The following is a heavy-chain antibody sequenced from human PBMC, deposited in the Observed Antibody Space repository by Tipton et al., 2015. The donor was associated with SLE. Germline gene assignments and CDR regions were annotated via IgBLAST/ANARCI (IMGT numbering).Heavy chain of an antibody. CDR1: GFTFSSYE. CDR2: ISSSGSTI. J-gene: IGHJ6*03. V-gene: IGHV3-48*03. CDR3: ARIKDFWSYYYYYMDV. D-gene: IGHD3-3*01. Sequence: SLRLSCAASGFTFSSYEMNWVRQAPGKGLEWVSYISSSGSTIYYADSVKGRFTISRDNAKNSLYLQMNSLRAEDTAVYYCARIKDFWSYYYYYMDVWGKGTTVTVSS.